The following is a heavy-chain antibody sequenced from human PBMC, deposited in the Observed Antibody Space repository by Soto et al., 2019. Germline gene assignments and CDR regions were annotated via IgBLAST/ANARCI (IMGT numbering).Heavy chain of an antibody. D-gene: IGHD4-4*01. CDR2: INPNSGGT. CDR3: VRDGGMATVPTLDFDY. J-gene: IGHJ4*02. V-gene: IGHV1-2*04. CDR1: GYTFTGYY. Sequence: QVQLVQSGAEVTKPGASVKVSCKASGYTFTGYYIHWVRQAPGQGREWMGWINPNSGGTNYAQKFQGWVTMTRDTSISTAYMELSRLRSDDTAVYYCVRDGGMATVPTLDFDYWGQGTLVTVSS.